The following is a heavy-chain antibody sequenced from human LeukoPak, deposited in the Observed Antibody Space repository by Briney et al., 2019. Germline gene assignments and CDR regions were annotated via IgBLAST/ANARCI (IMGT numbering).Heavy chain of an antibody. J-gene: IGHJ5*02. Sequence: GGSLRLSCAASGFTFSSYWMSWVRQAPGKELEWVANIKQDGSEKYYVDSVKGRFTISRDNAKNSLYLQMNSLRAEDTAVYYCARDDCSSISCYHNWFDPWGQGTLVTVSS. CDR3: ARDDCSSISCYHNWFDP. CDR2: IKQDGSEK. CDR1: GFTFSSYW. D-gene: IGHD2-2*01. V-gene: IGHV3-7*01.